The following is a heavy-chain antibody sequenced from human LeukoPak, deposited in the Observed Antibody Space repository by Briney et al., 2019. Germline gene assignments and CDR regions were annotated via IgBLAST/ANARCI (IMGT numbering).Heavy chain of an antibody. J-gene: IGHJ6*02. D-gene: IGHD3-3*01. Sequence: GASVKVSCKASGGTFSSYAISWVRQAPGQGLEWMGGIIPIFGTANYAQKFQGRVTITADESTSTAYMELSSLRSEDTAVYYCASGSYEEFGNYDFWSGYTMDVWGQGTTVTVSS. CDR2: IIPIFGTA. V-gene: IGHV1-69*13. CDR1: GGTFSSYA. CDR3: ASGSYEEFGNYDFWSGYTMDV.